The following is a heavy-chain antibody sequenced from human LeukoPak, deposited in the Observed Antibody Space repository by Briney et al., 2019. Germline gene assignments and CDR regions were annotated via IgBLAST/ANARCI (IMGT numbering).Heavy chain of an antibody. D-gene: IGHD2-21*02. Sequence: SETLSLTCTVSGDSISDYYWNWIRQPPGKGLEWIGYIYYSGSTNYSPSLKSRVTISIDTSKNQFSLRLSSVTAADTAIYYCARRRKVPAPRAGDAFDIWGQGTMVTVSS. CDR3: ARRRKVPAPRAGDAFDI. J-gene: IGHJ3*02. CDR1: GDSISDYY. CDR2: IYYSGST. V-gene: IGHV4-59*08.